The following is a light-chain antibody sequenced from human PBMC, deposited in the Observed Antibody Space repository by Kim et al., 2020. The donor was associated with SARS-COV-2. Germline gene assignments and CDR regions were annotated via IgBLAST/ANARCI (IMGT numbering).Light chain of an antibody. CDR2: QVT. J-gene: IGLJ1*01. CDR3: SSYVAGNNYV. V-gene: IGLV2-8*01. Sequence: SALTQPPSASGSPGQSVTISCTGTSSDIGGYDYVSWYQQYPGKAPKLMIYQVTKRPSGVPDRFSGSKSGNTASLTVSGLQAEDEADYYCSSYVAGNNYVFGTGTKVTVL. CDR1: SSDIGGYDY.